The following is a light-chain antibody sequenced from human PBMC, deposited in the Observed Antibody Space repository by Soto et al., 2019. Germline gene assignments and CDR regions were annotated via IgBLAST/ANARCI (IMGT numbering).Light chain of an antibody. CDR1: QSISSY. CDR3: QHSTTWT. V-gene: IGKV1-39*01. Sequence: DIQMTQSPSSLSASVGDGVTITCRASQSISSYVSWYQQKPGKAPKLLIYAASSLQSGVPSRFSGSGSETDFTLTISSLQPEDFATYSCQHSTTWTFGQGTKVDIK. CDR2: AAS. J-gene: IGKJ1*01.